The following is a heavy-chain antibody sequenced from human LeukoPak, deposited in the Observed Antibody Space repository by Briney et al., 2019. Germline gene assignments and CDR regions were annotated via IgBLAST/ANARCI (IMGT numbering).Heavy chain of an antibody. J-gene: IGHJ3*02. V-gene: IGHV4-31*03. CDR2: IYYSGST. D-gene: IGHD3-22*01. CDR3: ARDRSSSAESDAFDI. Sequence: SETLSLTCTVSGGSISSGGYYWSWIRQHPGKGLEWIGYIYYSGSTYYNPSLKSRVTISVYTSKNQFSLKLSSVTAADTAVYYCARDRSSSAESDAFDIWGQGTMVTVSS. CDR1: GGSISSGGYY.